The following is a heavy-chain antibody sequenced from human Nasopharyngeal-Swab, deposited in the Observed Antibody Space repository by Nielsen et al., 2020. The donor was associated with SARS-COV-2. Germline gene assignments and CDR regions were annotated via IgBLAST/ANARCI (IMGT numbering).Heavy chain of an antibody. CDR2: NYYSGGTHYN. CDR3: ARAHCVSSTCYAVPFDH. Sequence: SETLSLTCTVSGGSISSYYWSWIRQPPGKGLEWIGYNYYSGGTHYNHYNPSLESRVTISVDTSKNQFSLKLRSVTAADTAVYFCARAHCVSSTCYAVPFDHCGQGTLVTVSS. D-gene: IGHD2-2*01. V-gene: IGHV4-59*01. J-gene: IGHJ4*02. CDR1: GGSISSYY.